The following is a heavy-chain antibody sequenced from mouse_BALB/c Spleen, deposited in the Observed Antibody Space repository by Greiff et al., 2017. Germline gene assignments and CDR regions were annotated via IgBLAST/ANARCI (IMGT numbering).Heavy chain of an antibody. CDR3: TRVNYYGSSYAMDY. J-gene: IGHJ4*01. CDR2: ISSGGSYT. Sequence: KLVESGGGLVKPGGSLKLSCAASGFTFSSYTMSWVRQTPEKRLEWVATISSGGSYTYYPDSVKGRFTISRDNAKNTLYLQMSSLKSEDTAMYYCTRVNYYGSSYAMDYWGQGTSVTVSS. D-gene: IGHD1-1*01. CDR1: GFTFSSYT. V-gene: IGHV5-6-4*01.